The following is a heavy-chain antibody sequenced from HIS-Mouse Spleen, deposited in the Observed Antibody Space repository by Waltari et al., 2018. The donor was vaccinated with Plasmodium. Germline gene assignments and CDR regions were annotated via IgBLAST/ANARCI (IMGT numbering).Heavy chain of an antibody. D-gene: IGHD3-10*01. V-gene: IGHV3-33*01. J-gene: IGHJ1*01. CDR3: ARGQTTYYYGSGSYEYFQH. Sequence: QVQLVESGGGVVQPGRSLRLSCAASGFTFSSYGMHWVRQAPGKGLEWVAVIWDDGSNKYYADSVKGRFTISRDNSKNTLYLQMNSLRAEDTAVYYCARGQTTYYYGSGSYEYFQHWGQGTLVTVSS. CDR1: GFTFSSYG. CDR2: IWDDGSNK.